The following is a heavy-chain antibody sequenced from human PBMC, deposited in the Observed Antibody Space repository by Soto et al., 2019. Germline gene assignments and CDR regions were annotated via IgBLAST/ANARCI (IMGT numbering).Heavy chain of an antibody. D-gene: IGHD3-16*02. Sequence: PSETQSLTCAVSGGTIRSGGYSWSWIRQPPGKGLEWIGYMYHSGSTYYNPSLKSRVTISIDRSKNQFSLKLSSVTAADTAVYYCASRSGAYYFDYWGQGTLVTVSS. J-gene: IGHJ4*02. CDR1: GGTIRSGGYS. V-gene: IGHV4-30-2*01. CDR3: ASRSGAYYFDY. CDR2: MYHSGST.